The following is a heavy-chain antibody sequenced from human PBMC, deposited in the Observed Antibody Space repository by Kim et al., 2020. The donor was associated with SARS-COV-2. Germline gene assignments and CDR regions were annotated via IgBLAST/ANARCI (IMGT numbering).Heavy chain of an antibody. V-gene: IGHV3-30*04. J-gene: IGHJ2*01. CDR2: ISYDGVSY. CDR1: GFSLISYA. D-gene: IGHD3-10*01. Sequence: GGSLRLSCEASGFSLISYAIHWARQAPVKGLDWVAVISYDGVSYFYSDSVTGRFTISRDNSKNTVYLQMNSLRPKDTATYYCARDATSDGSGYDWYFDLWGRGTLVAVSS. CDR3: ARDATSDGSGYDWYFDL.